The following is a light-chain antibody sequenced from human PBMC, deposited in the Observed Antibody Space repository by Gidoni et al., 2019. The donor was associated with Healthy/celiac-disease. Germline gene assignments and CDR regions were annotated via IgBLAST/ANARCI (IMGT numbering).Light chain of an antibody. V-gene: IGKV1-39*01. CDR2: AAS. CDR3: QQSYSTPCT. CDR1: QSISSY. J-gene: IGKJ2*02. Sequence: LHLTQSPSSLSASVGDRVTITCRASQSISSYLNWYQQKPGKAPKLLIYAASSLQSGVPSRFSGSGSGTDFTLTISSLQPEDFATYYCQQSYSTPCTFGQGTKLEIK.